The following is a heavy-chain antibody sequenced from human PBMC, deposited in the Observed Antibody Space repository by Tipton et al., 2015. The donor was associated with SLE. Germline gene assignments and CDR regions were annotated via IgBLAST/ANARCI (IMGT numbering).Heavy chain of an antibody. CDR1: GGSFRGYS. J-gene: IGHJ4*02. D-gene: IGHD2-2*02. V-gene: IGHV4-34*01. Sequence: TLSLTCAVYGGSFRGYSCTWIRQAPRKGLGWMGDIHHSGITNYNPSLKSRVTISLDTSKSQFSLRVNSVTAADTAVYYCARPRRARDYTTSAAYYLDFWGQGTLVTVSS. CDR2: IHHSGIT. CDR3: ARPRRARDYTTSAAYYLDF.